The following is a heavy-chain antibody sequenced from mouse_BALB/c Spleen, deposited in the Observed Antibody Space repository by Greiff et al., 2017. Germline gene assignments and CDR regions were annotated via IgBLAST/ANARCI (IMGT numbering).Heavy chain of an antibody. CDR3: ARDYYGTPMDY. D-gene: IGHD2-1*01. J-gene: IGHJ4*01. CDR1: GYAFSSSW. CDR2: IYPGVGDT. Sequence: QVQLQQSGPELVKPGASVKISCKASGYAFSSSWMNWVKQRPGQGLEWIGRIYPGVGDTNYNGKFKGKATLTADKSSSTAYMQLSSLTSVDSAVYFCARDYYGTPMDYWGQGTSVTVSS. V-gene: IGHV1-82*01.